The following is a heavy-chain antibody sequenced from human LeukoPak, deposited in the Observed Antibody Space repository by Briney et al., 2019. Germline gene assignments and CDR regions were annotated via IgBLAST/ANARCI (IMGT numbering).Heavy chain of an antibody. J-gene: IGHJ4*02. Sequence: PSETLSLTCTVSGGSISSGGYYWSWIRQHPGKGLEWIGYIYYSGSTYYNPSLKSRVTISVDTSKNQFSLKLSSVTAADTAVYYCARDLYGGYAFDYWGQGTLVTVSS. CDR1: GGSISSGGYY. CDR3: ARDLYGGYAFDY. D-gene: IGHD5-12*01. V-gene: IGHV4-31*03. CDR2: IYYSGST.